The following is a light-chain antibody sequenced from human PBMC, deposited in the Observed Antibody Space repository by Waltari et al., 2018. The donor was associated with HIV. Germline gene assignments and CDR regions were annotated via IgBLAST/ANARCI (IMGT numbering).Light chain of an antibody. J-gene: IGLJ1*01. V-gene: IGLV2-14*01. CDR3: SSYTTSNTYV. Sequence: QSALAQPASVSGSPGQSITFSCTGTRSDIGAYNYVSWYQKHPDTAPKVIIYRVKSRPSGVSDLFSGSKSGNTASLTISGLQAEDEADYYCSSYTTSNTYVFGRGTTVSVL. CDR2: RVK. CDR1: RSDIGAYNY.